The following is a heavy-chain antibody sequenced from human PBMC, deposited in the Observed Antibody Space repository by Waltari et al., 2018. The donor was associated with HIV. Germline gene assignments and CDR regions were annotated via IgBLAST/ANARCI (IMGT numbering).Heavy chain of an antibody. V-gene: IGHV3-74*01. CDR3: ARDGARFGRAFDI. Sequence: QLMESGGGSVQPGGSLRLSCVASGFTFSSYWMHWVRQAPGNGLLWVSRNSTDGKITTNADSVKGRITISRDNAKKTVYLQMNSLRAEDTAMYYCARDGARFGRAFDIWGQGTMVTVSS. CDR1: GFTFSSYW. CDR2: NSTDGKIT. J-gene: IGHJ3*02. D-gene: IGHD3-16*01.